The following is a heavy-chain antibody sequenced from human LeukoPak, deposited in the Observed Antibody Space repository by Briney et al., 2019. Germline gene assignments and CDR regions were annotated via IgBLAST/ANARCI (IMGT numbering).Heavy chain of an antibody. CDR2: INPNSGGT. D-gene: IGHD3-22*01. J-gene: IGHJ4*02. CDR1: GYTFTGYY. V-gene: IGHV1-2*02. Sequence: GASVKVSCKASGYTFTGYYMHWVRQAPGQGLEWMGWINPNSGGTNYAQKLQGRVTMTRDTSISTAYMELSRLRSDDTAVYYCARDSTPLVVITTFDYWGQGTLVTVSS. CDR3: ARDSTPLVVITTFDY.